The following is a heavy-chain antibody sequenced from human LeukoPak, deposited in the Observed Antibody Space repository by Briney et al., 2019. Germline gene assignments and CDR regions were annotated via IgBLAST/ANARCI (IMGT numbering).Heavy chain of an antibody. CDR1: GFIFTNYW. CDR2: IYPADSDT. J-gene: IGHJ4*02. CDR3: ARQSRDGSKNRGYYFDY. V-gene: IGHV5-51*01. D-gene: IGHD3-10*01. Sequence: GESLKISCQVSGFIFTNYWIGWVRQMPGKGLESMGLIYPADSDTTYSPSFQGQVAISADRSISTVYLQWSSLKASDTAMYYCARQSRDGSKNRGYYFDYWGQGTLVTVSS.